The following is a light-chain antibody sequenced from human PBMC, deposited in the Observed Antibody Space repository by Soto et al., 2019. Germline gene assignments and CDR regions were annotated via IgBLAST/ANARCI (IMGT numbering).Light chain of an antibody. CDR1: SSDVGGYNY. J-gene: IGLJ1*01. Sequence: QSALTQPRSVSGSPGQSVTISCTGTSSDVGGYNYVSWYQQHPGKAPKVIIYEVSKRPSGGPDRFSGSKAGNTASLTISGLQPEDEADYYCCSHAGSYTDVFGTGTKVTVL. CDR3: CSHAGSYTDV. CDR2: EVS. V-gene: IGLV2-11*01.